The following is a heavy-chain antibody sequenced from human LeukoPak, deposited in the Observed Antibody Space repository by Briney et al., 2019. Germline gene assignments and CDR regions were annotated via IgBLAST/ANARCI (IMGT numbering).Heavy chain of an antibody. CDR1: GFTFSSYS. J-gene: IGHJ4*02. Sequence: PGGSLRLSCAASGFTFSSYSMNWVRQAPGKGLEWVSSISSSSSYIYYADSVKGRFTISRDNAKNSLYLQMNSLRAEDTAVYYCARRDIVVVPAAMGYWGQGTLVTVSS. V-gene: IGHV3-21*04. D-gene: IGHD2-2*01. CDR3: ARRDIVVVPAAMGY. CDR2: ISSSSSYI.